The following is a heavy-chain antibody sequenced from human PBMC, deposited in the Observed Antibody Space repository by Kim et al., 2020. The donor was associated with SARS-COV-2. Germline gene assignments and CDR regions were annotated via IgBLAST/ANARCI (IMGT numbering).Heavy chain of an antibody. CDR3: APSPVVPAAIS. J-gene: IGHJ3*01. V-gene: IGHV3-9*01. D-gene: IGHD2-2*01. Sequence: SLGYAASVKDRFTISRDNAKNSLYLQMNSLRAEDTALYYCAPSPVVPAAISWGQGTMVTVSS. CDR2: SL.